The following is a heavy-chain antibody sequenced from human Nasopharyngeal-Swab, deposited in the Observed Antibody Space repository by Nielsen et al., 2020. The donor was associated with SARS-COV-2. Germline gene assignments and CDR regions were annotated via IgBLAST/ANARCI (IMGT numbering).Heavy chain of an antibody. V-gene: IGHV4-59*12. CDR2: VYNSGST. CDR1: GVSITAYY. D-gene: IGHD2-15*01. Sequence: SETLSLTCAVSGVSITAYYWSWIRQPPGRGLEWIGYVYNSGSTDYNPSLKSRVTISVDTSKNQFSLSLSSVTAADTAVYYCARVGVVVAANDYWGQGTLVTVSS. CDR3: ARVGVVVAANDY. J-gene: IGHJ4*02.